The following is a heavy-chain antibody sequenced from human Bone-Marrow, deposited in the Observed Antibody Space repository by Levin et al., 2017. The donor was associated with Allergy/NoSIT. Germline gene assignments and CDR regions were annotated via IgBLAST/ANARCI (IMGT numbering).Heavy chain of an antibody. D-gene: IGHD3-16*01. J-gene: IGHJ6*02. V-gene: IGHV3-21*06. Sequence: PSETLSLTCAASGLSFSNYDMNWVRRAPGKGLEWVSSISGGSSRIYYADSVKGRFTISRDNAKNSLYLQMNSLRVEDTAVYYCASWAMFYYDGSDFDYFYYGMDVWGQGTTVTVSS. CDR2: ISGGSSRI. CDR1: GLSFSNYD. CDR3: ASWAMFYYDGSDFDYFYYGMDV.